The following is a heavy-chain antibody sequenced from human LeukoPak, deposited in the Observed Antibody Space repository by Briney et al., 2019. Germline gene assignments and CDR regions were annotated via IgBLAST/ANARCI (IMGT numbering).Heavy chain of an antibody. CDR1: GFSFSSYG. D-gene: IGHD1-1*01. CDR3: ARSYWNDHFHY. V-gene: IGHV3-33*01. CDR2: IWYDGSNK. J-gene: IGHJ4*02. Sequence: GRSLRLSCAASGFSFSSYGMHWVRQAPGKGLEWVAAIWYDGSNKYYVDSVKGRFTISRDNSKNTLYLQMNSLRAEDTAVYYCARSYWNDHFHYWGQGTLVTVSS.